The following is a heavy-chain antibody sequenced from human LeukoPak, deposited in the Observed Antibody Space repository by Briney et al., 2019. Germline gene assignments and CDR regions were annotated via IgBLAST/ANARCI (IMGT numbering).Heavy chain of an antibody. D-gene: IGHD6-6*01. CDR2: IYTSGST. Sequence: SETLSLTCTVSGGSISSYYWSWIRQPAGKGLEWIGRIYTSGSTNYNPSLKSRVTMSVDTSKNQFSLKLSSVTAADTAVYYCARVASSSAYYYYYYYMDVWGKGTTVTVSS. V-gene: IGHV4-4*07. J-gene: IGHJ6*03. CDR1: GGSISSYY. CDR3: ARVASSSAYYYYYYYMDV.